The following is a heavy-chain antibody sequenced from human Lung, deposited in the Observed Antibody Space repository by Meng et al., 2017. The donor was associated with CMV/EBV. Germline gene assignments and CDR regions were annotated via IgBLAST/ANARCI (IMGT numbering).Heavy chain of an antibody. CDR2: ISTNTGNP. J-gene: IGHJ5*02. D-gene: IGHD2/OR15-2a*01. CDR3: ARGGNFDP. CDR1: GYTLSTDT. Sequence: QVQKVPTGADMENPRASGKVFCKSSGYTLSTDTIHWVRQAHGRGLEWMGWISTNTGNPTDTQGFTGRFVFSLDTPVSTAYLQISSLKAEDTAVYYCARGGNFDPWGQGTLVTVSS. V-gene: IGHV7-4-1*02.